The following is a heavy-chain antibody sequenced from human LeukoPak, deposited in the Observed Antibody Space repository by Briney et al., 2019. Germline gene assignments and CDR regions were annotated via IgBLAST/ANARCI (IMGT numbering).Heavy chain of an antibody. CDR2: IKQDGSEK. V-gene: IGHV3-7*05. J-gene: IGHJ4*02. CDR1: GFTFGNYW. Sequence: GGSLRLSCAASGFTFGNYWMSWVRQAPGKGLEWVANIKQDGSEKYYVDSVKGRFTISRDNAKNSLYLQMNSLRAEDTAVYYCAVTVVIQSLFDYWGQGTLVTVSS. CDR3: AVTVVIQSLFDY. D-gene: IGHD4-23*01.